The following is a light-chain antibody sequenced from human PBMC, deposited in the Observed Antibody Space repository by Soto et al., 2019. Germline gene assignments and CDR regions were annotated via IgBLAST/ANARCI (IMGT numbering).Light chain of an antibody. CDR1: SSNIGSNY. J-gene: IGLJ3*02. Sequence: QSVLTKPPSASGSPGQRVTISCSGSSSNIGSNYVYWYQQLPGTAPKLLIYRNNQRPSGVPDRFSGSKSGTSASLAISGLRSEDEADYYSAAWDDSLSGRVLGGGTKLTVL. CDR2: RNN. CDR3: AAWDDSLSGRV. V-gene: IGLV1-47*01.